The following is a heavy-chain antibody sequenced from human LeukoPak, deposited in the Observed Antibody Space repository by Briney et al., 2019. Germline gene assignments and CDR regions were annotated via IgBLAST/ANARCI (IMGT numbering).Heavy chain of an antibody. CDR3: ARGPETGESFDY. Sequence: SETLSLTCTVSGGSIRSHYWSWIPQPPGKGLEWIGYIYYSGSTNYNPSLKSRVTISVDTSKNQFSLKLSSVTAADTAVYYCARGPETGESFDYWGQGTLVTVSS. CDR2: IYYSGST. CDR1: GGSIRSHY. J-gene: IGHJ4*02. V-gene: IGHV4-59*11. D-gene: IGHD7-27*01.